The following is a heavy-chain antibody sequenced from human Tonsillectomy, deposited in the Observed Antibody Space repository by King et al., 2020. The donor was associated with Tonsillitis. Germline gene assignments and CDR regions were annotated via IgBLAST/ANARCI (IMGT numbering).Heavy chain of an antibody. V-gene: IGHV3-23*04. CDR2: ISGSGGST. CDR1: GFTFSSYA. Sequence: VQLVESGGGLVQPGGSLRLSCAASGFTFSSYAMSWVHQAPGKGLEWVSAISGSGGSTYYADSVKGRFTISRDNSKNTLYLQMNSLRAEDTAVYYCAKLSGAYSSSWYAPHFDYWGQGTLVTVSS. J-gene: IGHJ4*02. D-gene: IGHD6-13*01. CDR3: AKLSGAYSSSWYAPHFDY.